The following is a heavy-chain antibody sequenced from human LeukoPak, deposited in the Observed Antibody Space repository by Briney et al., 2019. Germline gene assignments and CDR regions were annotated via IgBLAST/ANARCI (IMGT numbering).Heavy chain of an antibody. CDR2: ISASGGST. J-gene: IGHJ4*02. V-gene: IGHV3-23*01. CDR1: GFTFSSYA. CDR3: AKRELWFGELSD. Sequence: GGSLRLSCAASGFTFSSYAMSWVRQAPGKGLEWVSAISASGGSTYYADSVKGRFTISRDNSKNTLYLQMNSLRAKDTAVYYCAKRELWFGELSDWGQGTLVTVSS. D-gene: IGHD3-10*01.